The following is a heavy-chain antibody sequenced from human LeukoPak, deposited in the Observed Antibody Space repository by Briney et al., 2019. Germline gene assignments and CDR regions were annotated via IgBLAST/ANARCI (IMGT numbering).Heavy chain of an antibody. Sequence: PGGSLRLSCAASGFTFDDYAMHWVRQAPGKGLEWVSGISWNSGSIGYADSVKGRFTISRDNAKNSLYLQMNSLRAEDSALYYCAKDIDSSSSPTTFDYWGQGTLVTVSS. CDR3: AKDIDSSSSPTTFDY. CDR2: ISWNSGSI. V-gene: IGHV3-9*01. J-gene: IGHJ4*02. D-gene: IGHD6-6*01. CDR1: GFTFDDYA.